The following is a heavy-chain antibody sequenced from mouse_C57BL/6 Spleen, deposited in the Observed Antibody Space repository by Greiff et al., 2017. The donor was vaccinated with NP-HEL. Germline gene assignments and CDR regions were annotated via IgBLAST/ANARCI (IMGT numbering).Heavy chain of an antibody. CDR3: ARSVAAQSSFAY. CDR1: GYTFTSYW. J-gene: IGHJ3*01. V-gene: IGHV1-64*01. D-gene: IGHD1-3*01. Sequence: QVQLQQPGAELVKPGASVKLSCKASGYTFTSYWMHWVKQRPGQGLEWIGMIHPNSGSTNYNEKFKSKATLTVDKSSSSAYIQLSSLTSEDSAVYYCARSVAAQSSFAYWGQGTLVTVSA. CDR2: IHPNSGST.